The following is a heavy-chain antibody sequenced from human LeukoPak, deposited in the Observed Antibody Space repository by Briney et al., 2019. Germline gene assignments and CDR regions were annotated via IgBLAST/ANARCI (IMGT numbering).Heavy chain of an antibody. V-gene: IGHV3-74*01. CDR2: INSDGSST. D-gene: IGHD2-15*01. J-gene: IGHJ3*02. CDR3: AIGRIYAFDI. CDR1: GFTFSSYW. Sequence: PGGSLRLSCAVSGFTFSSYWMHWVRQAPGKGLVWVSRINSDGSSTSYADYVKGRFTISRDNAKNTLYLQMNSLRAEDTAVYYCAIGRIYAFDIWGQGTMVTVSS.